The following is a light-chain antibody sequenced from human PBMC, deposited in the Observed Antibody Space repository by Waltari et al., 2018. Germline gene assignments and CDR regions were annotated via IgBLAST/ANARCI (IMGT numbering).Light chain of an antibody. CDR1: SIGSKS. V-gene: IGLV3-21*02. CDR2: DDR. CDR3: HVWDAGTYHVV. Sequence: YLLTQPPSVSVAPGQTATITCGGDSIGSKSVHWCQQKAGQAPVLITYDDRLRPSAIPGGFSGSNSGTTATLTISWVEAGDEADYYCHVWDAGTYHVVFGGGTKLTVL. J-gene: IGLJ2*01.